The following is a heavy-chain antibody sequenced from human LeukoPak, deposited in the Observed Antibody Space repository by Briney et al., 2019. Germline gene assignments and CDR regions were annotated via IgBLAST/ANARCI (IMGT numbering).Heavy chain of an antibody. CDR1: GYTFTTYY. Sequence: ASVKVSCKPSGYTFTTYYIHCVRQAPGQGLEWMGVINPSGGTTTYAQKFQGRVSMTRDTSTSTVYMELNTLRSEDTAVYYCARGSNYYYDSSADYPRYWGQGTLVTVSS. CDR3: ARGSNYYYDSSADYPRY. V-gene: IGHV1-46*01. CDR2: INPSGGTT. J-gene: IGHJ4*02. D-gene: IGHD3-22*01.